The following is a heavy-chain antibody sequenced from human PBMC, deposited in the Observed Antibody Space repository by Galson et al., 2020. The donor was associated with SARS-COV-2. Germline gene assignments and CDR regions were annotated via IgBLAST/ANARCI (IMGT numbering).Heavy chain of an antibody. CDR1: GFTFSSYA. CDR3: AKFTMIVVAKRYYYYYMDV. V-gene: IGHV3-23*01. CDR2: ISGSGGST. J-gene: IGHJ6*03. D-gene: IGHD3-22*01. Sequence: GESLKISCAASGFTFSSYAMSWVRQAPGKGLEWVSAISGSGGSTYYADSVKGRFTISRDNSKNTLYLQMNSLRAEDTAVYYCAKFTMIVVAKRYYYYYMDVWGKGTTVTISS.